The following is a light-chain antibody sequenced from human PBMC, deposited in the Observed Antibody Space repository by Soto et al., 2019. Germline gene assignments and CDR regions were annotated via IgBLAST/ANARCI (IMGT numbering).Light chain of an antibody. CDR3: AAWDYSLNGHI. V-gene: IGLV1-44*01. CDR2: SSN. CDR1: SSNIGSNS. J-gene: IGLJ1*01. Sequence: QLVLTQPHSASGTPGQRVTISCSGSSSNIGSNSVHWCQQVPVTAPKPLIYSSNQRPSGVPERFSGSKSGTSASLAISGLQSEDEADYYCAAWDYSLNGHIFGTGTKLTVL.